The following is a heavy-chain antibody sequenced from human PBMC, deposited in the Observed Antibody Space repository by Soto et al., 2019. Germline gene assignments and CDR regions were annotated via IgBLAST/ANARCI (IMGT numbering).Heavy chain of an antibody. CDR2: IWYDGSNK. Sequence: QVQVVESGGGVVQPGRSLRLSCTASGFTFSGHAMHWVRQPPGKGLEWVAQIWYDGSNKYYADSVKGRFTISRDNSKNTRYVKMDSLRVEDTAVYYCARDGQSLAPYALDVWGQGTSVTVSS. CDR1: GFTFSGHA. V-gene: IGHV3-33*01. D-gene: IGHD6-19*01. CDR3: ARDGQSLAPYALDV. J-gene: IGHJ6*02.